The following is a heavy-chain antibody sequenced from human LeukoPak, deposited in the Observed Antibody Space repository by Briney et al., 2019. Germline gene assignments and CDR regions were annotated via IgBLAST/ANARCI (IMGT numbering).Heavy chain of an antibody. D-gene: IGHD5-12*01. CDR3: ARLDGGYGISDY. CDR2: IYYSGST. Sequence: SETLSLTCTVSGGSISSYYWSWIRQPPGKGLEWIGYIYYSGSTNYNPSLKSRVTISVDTSKNQFSLKLSSVTAADTAVYYCARLDGGYGISDYWGQGTLVTVSS. J-gene: IGHJ4*02. CDR1: GGSISSYY. V-gene: IGHV4-59*08.